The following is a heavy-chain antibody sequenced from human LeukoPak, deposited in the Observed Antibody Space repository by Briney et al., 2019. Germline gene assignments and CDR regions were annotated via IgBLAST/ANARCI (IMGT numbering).Heavy chain of an antibody. D-gene: IGHD2/OR15-2a*01. CDR3: AKDGTTYYFDY. V-gene: IGHV3-21*04. CDR1: GFTFSSYS. Sequence: GGSLRLSCAASGFTFSSYSMNWVRQAPGKGLEWVSSISSSSSYIYYADSVKGRFTISRDNAKNTLYLQMNSLRAEDTAVYYCAKDGTTYYFDYWGQGTLVTVSS. CDR2: ISSSSSYI. J-gene: IGHJ4*02.